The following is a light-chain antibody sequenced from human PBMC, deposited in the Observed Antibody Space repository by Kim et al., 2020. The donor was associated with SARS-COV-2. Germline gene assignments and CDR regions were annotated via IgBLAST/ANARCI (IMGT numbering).Light chain of an antibody. J-gene: IGKJ2*03. CDR1: QDISNY. CDR3: QQYDNLPPYS. Sequence: ESVGDRVTVTCQASQDISNYLNWYQQKPGKAPKHLIYDASNLETGGPSRFSGSGSGTDFTFTISSLQPEDIATYYCQQYDNLPPYSFGQGTKLEI. V-gene: IGKV1-33*01. CDR2: DAS.